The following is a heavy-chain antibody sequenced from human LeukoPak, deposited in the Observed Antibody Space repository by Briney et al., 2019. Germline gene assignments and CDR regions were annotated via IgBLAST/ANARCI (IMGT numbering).Heavy chain of an antibody. CDR2: INPNSGGT. CDR3: ARLGRSEEYQLLIADY. J-gene: IGHJ4*02. CDR1: GYTFTGYY. D-gene: IGHD2-2*01. Sequence: ASVKVSCKASGYTFTGYYMHWVRQAPGQGLEWMGWINPNSGGTNYAQKFQGRVTMTRDTSISTAYMELRSLRSDDTAVYYCARLGRSEEYQLLIADYWGQGTLVTVSS. V-gene: IGHV1-2*02.